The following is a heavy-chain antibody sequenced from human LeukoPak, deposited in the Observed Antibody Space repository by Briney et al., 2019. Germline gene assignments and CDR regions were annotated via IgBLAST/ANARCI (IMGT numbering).Heavy chain of an antibody. V-gene: IGHV3-30-3*01. D-gene: IGHD2-2*01. Sequence: GGSLRLSCAASGFTFSSYAIHWVRQAPGKGLEWVAVISYGGSNKYYADSVKGRFTISRDNSKNTLYLQMNSLRAEDTAVYYCARGAHIVVVPAATGADYFDSWGQGILVTVSS. CDR2: ISYGGSNK. CDR3: ARGAHIVVVPAATGADYFDS. J-gene: IGHJ4*02. CDR1: GFTFSSYA.